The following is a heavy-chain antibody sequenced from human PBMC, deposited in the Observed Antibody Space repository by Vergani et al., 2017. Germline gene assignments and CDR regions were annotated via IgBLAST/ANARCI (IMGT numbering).Heavy chain of an antibody. J-gene: IGHJ4*02. CDR1: GGTFSSYT. CDR2: IIPILGIA. Sequence: QVQLVQSGAEVKKPGSSVKVSCKASGGTFSSYTISWVRQAPGQGLEWMGRIIPILGIANYEQKFQGRVTITADKSTSTADMELSSLRSEDTAVYYCAGERDDSSGYYRYYWCQGTLVTVSS. V-gene: IGHV1-69*08. CDR3: AGERDDSSGYYRYY. D-gene: IGHD3-22*01.